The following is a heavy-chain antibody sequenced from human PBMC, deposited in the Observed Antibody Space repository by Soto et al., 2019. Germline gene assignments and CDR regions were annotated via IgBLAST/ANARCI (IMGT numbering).Heavy chain of an antibody. CDR3: ARDLETTGPDAFDI. J-gene: IGHJ3*02. CDR1: GFTFSSYS. V-gene: IGHV3-21*01. Sequence: EVQLVESGGGLVKPGGSLRLSCAASGFTFSSYSMNWVRQAPGKGLEWVSSISSSSSYIYCADSVKGRFTISRDNAKNSLYLQMNSLRAEDTAVYYCARDLETTGPDAFDIWGQGTMVTVSS. D-gene: IGHD1-1*01. CDR2: ISSSSSYI.